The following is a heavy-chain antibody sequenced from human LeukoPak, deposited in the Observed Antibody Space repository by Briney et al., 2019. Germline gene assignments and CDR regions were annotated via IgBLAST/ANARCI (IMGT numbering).Heavy chain of an antibody. J-gene: IGHJ3*02. Sequence: ETLSLTCAVSGGSINSSNWWSWVRQPPGKGLEWIGEIYHSGSTNYNPSLKSRVTISVDKSKNQFSLKLGSVTAADTAVYYCARDSPSTSGGSDAFDIWGQGTMVTVSS. CDR1: GGSINSSNW. CDR3: ARDSPSTSGGSDAFDI. V-gene: IGHV4-4*02. CDR2: IYHSGST. D-gene: IGHD2-2*01.